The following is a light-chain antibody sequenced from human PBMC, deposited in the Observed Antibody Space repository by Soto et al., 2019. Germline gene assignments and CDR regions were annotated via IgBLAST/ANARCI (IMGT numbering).Light chain of an antibody. Sequence: QSALTQPPSASGSPGQSVTISCTGTSSDVGGYNYVSWYQQHPGKAPKLMIYEVSERPSGVPDRFSGSKSSNTASLTISGLQAEDEADYYCSSYTSSTTRVFGGGTKLTVL. CDR2: EVS. CDR1: SSDVGGYNY. J-gene: IGLJ2*01. CDR3: SSYTSSTTRV. V-gene: IGLV2-8*01.